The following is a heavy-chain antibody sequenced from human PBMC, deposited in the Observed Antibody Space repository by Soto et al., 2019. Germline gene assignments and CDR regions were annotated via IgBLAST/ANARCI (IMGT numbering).Heavy chain of an antibody. D-gene: IGHD3-22*01. V-gene: IGHV3-15*07. CDR1: GFTFSNAW. Sequence: PGGSLRLSCAASGFTFSNAWMNWVRQAPGKGLEWVGRIKSKTDGGTTDYAAPVKGRFTILRDDSKNTLYLQMNSLKTEDTAVYYCTARLDYYDIDYWGQGTLVTVSS. J-gene: IGHJ4*02. CDR3: TARLDYYDIDY. CDR2: IKSKTDGGTT.